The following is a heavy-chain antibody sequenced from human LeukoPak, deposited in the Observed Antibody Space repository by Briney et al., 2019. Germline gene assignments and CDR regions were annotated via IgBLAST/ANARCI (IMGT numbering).Heavy chain of an antibody. CDR1: GFTFRSYA. D-gene: IGHD5-12*01. CDR2: ISGSGGST. Sequence: GGSLRLSCAASGFTFRSYAMSWVRRAPGKGLEWVSAISGSGGSTYYADSVKGRFTISRDNSKNTLYLQMNSLRAEDTAVYYCARTSHYVDIAATIPYGIYYFDYWGQGTLVTVSS. CDR3: ARTSHYVDIAATIPYGIYYFDY. J-gene: IGHJ4*02. V-gene: IGHV3-23*01.